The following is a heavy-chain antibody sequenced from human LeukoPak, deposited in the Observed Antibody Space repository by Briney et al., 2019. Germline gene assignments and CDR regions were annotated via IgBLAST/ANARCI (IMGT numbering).Heavy chain of an antibody. V-gene: IGHV3-48*04. CDR1: GFTFSSYS. J-gene: IGHJ5*02. CDR2: ISSSSSTI. D-gene: IGHD2-15*01. Sequence: GGSLRLSCAASGFTFSSYSMNWVRQAPGKGLEWVSYISSSSSTIYYADSVKGRFTISRDNAKNSLYLQMNSLRAEDTAVYYCARALLRDIVVAVAATGNWFDPWGQGTLVTVSS. CDR3: ARALLRDIVVAVAATGNWFDP.